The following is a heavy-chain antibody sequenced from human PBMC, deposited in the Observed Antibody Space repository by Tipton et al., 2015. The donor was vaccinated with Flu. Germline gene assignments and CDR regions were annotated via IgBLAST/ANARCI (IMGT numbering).Heavy chain of an antibody. CDR3: ARDDSAGAMDV. Sequence: SLRLSCAASGFRFSDYPMTWIRQAEGKGLECVSHISGTGITKRYSASVKGLFTVSRDNAKNSVFLQLNSLTAEDTAVYYCARDDSAGAMDVWGQGTTVIVSS. V-gene: IGHV3-11*01. CDR2: ISGTGITK. D-gene: IGHD2-15*01. J-gene: IGHJ6*02. CDR1: GFRFSDYP.